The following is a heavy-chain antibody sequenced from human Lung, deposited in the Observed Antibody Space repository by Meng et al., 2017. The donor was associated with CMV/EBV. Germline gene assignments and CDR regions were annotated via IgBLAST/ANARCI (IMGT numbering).Heavy chain of an antibody. D-gene: IGHD6-19*01. CDR1: GGSMSSSNW. CDR2: IYHSGST. V-gene: IGHV4-4*02. CDR3: ASFPPPGKQWLVTDY. Sequence: VQLQGPAPALRIRSGTLSCACAFSGGSMSSSNWWSWVRQPPGKGLEWIGEIYHSGSTNYNPSLKSRVTISVDKSKNQFSLKLSSVTAADTAVYYCASFPPPGKQWLVTDYWGQGTLVTVSS. J-gene: IGHJ4*02.